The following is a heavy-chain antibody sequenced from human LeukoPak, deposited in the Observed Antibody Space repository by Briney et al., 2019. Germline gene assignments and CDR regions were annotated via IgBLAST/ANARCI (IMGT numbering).Heavy chain of an antibody. CDR2: IYTSGTT. J-gene: IGHJ4*02. CDR3: ARWYSSSTGDRFDS. V-gene: IGHV4-61*02. CDR1: GGSIRSGSYY. Sequence: SETLSLTCRVSGGSIRSGSYYWSWIRQPAGKGLELIGRIYTSGTTHYNPSLKSRVTITVDTSKNQFSVKLTSVTAADTAVYYCARWYSSSTGDRFDSWGQGTQVTVSS. D-gene: IGHD6-19*01.